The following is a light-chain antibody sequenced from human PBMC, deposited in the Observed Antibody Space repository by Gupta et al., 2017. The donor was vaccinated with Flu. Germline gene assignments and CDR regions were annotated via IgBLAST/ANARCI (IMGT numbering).Light chain of an antibody. CDR1: SSDVGNTDL. CDR3: CSYAESNTIGV. CDR2: EGN. V-gene: IGLV2-23*01. J-gene: IGLJ3*02. Sequence: QPAMTQPASASGSPGQPITISCTGTSSDVGNTDLVSWYQQHPGKAPKFMIYEGNKRPSGVSERFSGSKSGNTASLTISGLQAEDEADYYCCSYAESNTIGVFGGGTRLTVL.